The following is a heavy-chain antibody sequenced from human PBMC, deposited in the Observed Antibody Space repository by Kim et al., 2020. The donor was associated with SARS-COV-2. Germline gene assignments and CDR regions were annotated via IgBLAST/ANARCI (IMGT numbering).Heavy chain of an antibody. V-gene: IGHV3-33*06. CDR2: IWYDGSNK. D-gene: IGHD4-17*01. CDR3: AKGGYGGNSYYYYGMDV. Sequence: GGSLRLSCAASGFTFSSYGMHWVRQAPGKGLEWVAVIWYDGSNKYYADSVKGRFTISRDNSKNTLYLQMNSLRAEDTAVYYCAKGGYGGNSYYYYGMDVWGQGTTVAVSS. J-gene: IGHJ6*02. CDR1: GFTFSSYG.